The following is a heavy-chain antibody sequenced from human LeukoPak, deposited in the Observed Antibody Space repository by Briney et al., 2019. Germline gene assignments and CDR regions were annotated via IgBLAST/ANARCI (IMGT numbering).Heavy chain of an antibody. Sequence: SETLSLTCTVSGGSISSYYWSWIRQPPGKGLEWIGYIYYNGNTNYNPSLKSRVTISIDTSKNQFSLKLSSVTAADTAVYYCARILTGYQRGSYVDYWGQGTLVTVSS. CDR1: GGSISSYY. D-gene: IGHD3-9*01. J-gene: IGHJ4*02. CDR2: IYYNGNT. V-gene: IGHV4-59*08. CDR3: ARILTGYQRGSYVDY.